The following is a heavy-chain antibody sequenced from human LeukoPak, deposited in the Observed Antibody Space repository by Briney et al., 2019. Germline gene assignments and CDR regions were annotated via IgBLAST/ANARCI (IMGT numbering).Heavy chain of an antibody. Sequence: GGSLRLSCAASGFTFSSFWMTWVRQAPGKGLEWVAHIKEDGSEQYYVDSMKGRLTISRGKARNSLSLQMNSLRAEDTGVYYCARWNNDWEFDYWGQGSLVSVFS. D-gene: IGHD1/OR15-1a*01. J-gene: IGHJ4*02. CDR2: IKEDGSEQ. CDR1: GFTFSSFW. V-gene: IGHV3-7*05. CDR3: ARWNNDWEFDY.